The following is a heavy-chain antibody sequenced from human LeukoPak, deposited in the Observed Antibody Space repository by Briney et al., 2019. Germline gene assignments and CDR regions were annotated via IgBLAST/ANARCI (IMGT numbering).Heavy chain of an antibody. J-gene: IGHJ6*03. CDR2: INPNSGGT. D-gene: IGHD3-10*01. Sequence: AASVKVSCKASGYTFTGYYMHWVRQAPGQGLEWMGWINPNSGGTNYAQKFQGRVTMTRDTSTSTVYMELSSLRSEDTAVYYCARGPRITLVRGGQWYYYMDVWGKGTTVTISS. CDR3: ARGPRITLVRGGQWYYYMDV. CDR1: GYTFTGYY. V-gene: IGHV1-2*02.